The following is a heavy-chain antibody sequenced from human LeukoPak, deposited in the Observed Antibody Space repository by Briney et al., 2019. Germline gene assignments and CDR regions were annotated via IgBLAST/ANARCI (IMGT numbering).Heavy chain of an antibody. J-gene: IGHJ4*02. V-gene: IGHV3-23*01. CDR3: AKDRVVVVAATLDY. CDR1: GLTFTSNA. D-gene: IGHD2-15*01. Sequence: GGSLRLSFAPSGLTFTSNAISWVRQAPGKGLDWVSAISGSGGSTYYADSVKGRFTISRDNSKNTLYLQMNSLRAGDTAVYYCAKDRVVVVAATLDYWGQGTLVTVSS. CDR2: ISGSGGST.